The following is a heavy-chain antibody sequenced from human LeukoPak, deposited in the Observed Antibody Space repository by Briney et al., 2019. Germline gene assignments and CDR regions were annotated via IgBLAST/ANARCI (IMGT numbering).Heavy chain of an antibody. CDR3: ARERLRAYYYDSSGYNTEIDY. D-gene: IGHD3-22*01. V-gene: IGHV1-2*06. CDR1: GYTFTGYY. J-gene: IGHJ4*02. CDR2: INPNSGGT. Sequence: ASVKVSCKASGYTFTGYYMHWVRQAPGQGLEWMGRINPNSGGTNYAQKFQGRVTMTRDTSISTAYMELSRLRSDDTAVYYCARERLRAYYYDSSGYNTEIDYWGQGTLVTVSS.